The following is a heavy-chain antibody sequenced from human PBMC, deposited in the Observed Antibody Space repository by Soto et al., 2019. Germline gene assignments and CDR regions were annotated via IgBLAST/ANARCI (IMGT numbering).Heavy chain of an antibody. CDR3: ARDLTYFDILTGYERYYGMDV. V-gene: IGHV4-39*07. J-gene: IGHJ6*02. CDR1: GGSISSGGYY. Sequence: PSETLSLTCTVSGGSISSGGYYWSWFRQHPGKGLEWIGSIYYSGSTYYNPSLKSRVTISVDTSKNQFSLKLSSVTAADTAVYYCARDLTYFDILTGYERYYGMDVWGQGTTVTVSS. D-gene: IGHD3-9*01. CDR2: IYYSGST.